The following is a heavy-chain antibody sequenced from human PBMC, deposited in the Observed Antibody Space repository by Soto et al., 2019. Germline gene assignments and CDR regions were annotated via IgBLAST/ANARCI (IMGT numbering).Heavy chain of an antibody. Sequence: WGKVSCKASGYTFSTYGINWVRQAPGQGLEGMGWIRVYNGDTNYAQKFQDRVTLTTDTLTPTAYMEVRTLSSDDTAVYYCGRVGSGPSPAAYWG. CDR2: IRVYNGDT. D-gene: IGHD6-25*01. V-gene: IGHV1-18*01. CDR3: GRVGSGPSPAAY. CDR1: GYTFSTYG. J-gene: IGHJ4*01.